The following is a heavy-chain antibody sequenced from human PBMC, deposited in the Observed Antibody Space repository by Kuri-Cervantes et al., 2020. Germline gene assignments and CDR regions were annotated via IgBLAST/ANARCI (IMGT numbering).Heavy chain of an antibody. CDR1: GGSFGNNY. CDR2: MNHSGLT. V-gene: IGHV4-34*01. D-gene: IGHD5-24*01. J-gene: IGHJ4*02. CDR3: ARREGRWLQFWNY. Sequence: SCVVYGGSFGNNYWRIRQPPEEGLGWIGQMNHSGLTIYNPSLKSRVTISVDTSKNQFSLKLSSVTAADTAVYYCARREGRWLQFWNYWGQGTLVTVSS.